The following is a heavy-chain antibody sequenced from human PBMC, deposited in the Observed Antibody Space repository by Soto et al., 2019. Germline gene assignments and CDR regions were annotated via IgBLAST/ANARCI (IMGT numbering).Heavy chain of an antibody. CDR1: GGTFSSYA. V-gene: IGHV1-69*13. CDR2: IIPIFGTA. CDR3: ARQVAGSITIFGVVTPQLYYYYGLAV. J-gene: IGHJ6*02. D-gene: IGHD3-3*01. Sequence: SVKVSCKASGGTFSSYAISWVRQAPGQGLEWMGGIIPIFGTANYAQKFQGRVTITADESTSTAYMELSSLRSEDTAVYYCARQVAGSITIFGVVTPQLYYYYGLAVWGQGTTVTVSS.